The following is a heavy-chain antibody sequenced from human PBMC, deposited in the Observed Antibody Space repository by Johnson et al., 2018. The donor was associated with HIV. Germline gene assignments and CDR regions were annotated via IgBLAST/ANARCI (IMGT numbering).Heavy chain of an antibody. CDR1: GFTFSSYW. D-gene: IGHD1-14*01. J-gene: IGHJ3*02. V-gene: IGHV3-7*01. CDR3: WFRNSGWDAFDI. CDR2: IKQDGSEK. Sequence: VQLVESGGGLVQPGGSLRLSCAASGFTFSSYWMSWVRQAPGKGLEWVANIKQDGSEKYYVDSVKGRLTISRDNAKNSLYLQMNSLRAEDTAVYYCWFRNSGWDAFDIWGQGTMVTVSS.